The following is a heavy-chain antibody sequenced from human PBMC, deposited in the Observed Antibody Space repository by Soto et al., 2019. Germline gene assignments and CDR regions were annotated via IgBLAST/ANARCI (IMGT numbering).Heavy chain of an antibody. CDR3: AKDVGSSGWYDGFDS. D-gene: IGHD6-19*01. CDR2: ISWNGESI. CDR1: GFSFGDYA. J-gene: IGHJ4*02. V-gene: IGHV3-9*01. Sequence: EVQLVESGGGLVQPGRSLRLSCAASGFSFGDYAMQWVRQVPGKGLEWVSSISWNGESIGYADSVKGRFTISRDNSKKSVYLQMNSLRGEDTALYYCAKDVGSSGWYDGFDSWGQGTLVTVS.